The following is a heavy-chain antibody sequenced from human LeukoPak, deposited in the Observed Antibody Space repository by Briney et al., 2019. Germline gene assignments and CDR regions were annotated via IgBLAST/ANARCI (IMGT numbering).Heavy chain of an antibody. Sequence: GGSLRLSCAASGFTFSSYGFHWLRQAPGKGLEGVAVIWSDGSYKYYADSVKGRFTISRDDSKNTLYLQMNSLRAEDTAVYYCARDFSLQLFDYWGQGTLVTVFS. CDR3: ARDFSLQLFDY. D-gene: IGHD5-24*01. V-gene: IGHV3-33*01. J-gene: IGHJ4*02. CDR2: IWSDGSYK. CDR1: GFTFSSYG.